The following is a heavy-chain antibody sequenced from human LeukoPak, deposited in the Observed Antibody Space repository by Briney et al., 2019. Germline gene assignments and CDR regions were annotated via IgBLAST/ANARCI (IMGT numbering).Heavy chain of an antibody. D-gene: IGHD3-3*01. J-gene: IGHJ4*02. CDR1: GFNFGVCA. CDR2: IGGIDGAA. CDR3: AKAWSDYGDY. V-gene: IGHV3-23*01. Sequence: GGSLRLSCAASGFNFGVCAMTWVRQAPAQGLEWVSTIGGIDGAAHYADSVKGRFTISRDNSKNTLYLQMNSLRAEDTAVYYCAKAWSDYGDYWGQGTLVTVSS.